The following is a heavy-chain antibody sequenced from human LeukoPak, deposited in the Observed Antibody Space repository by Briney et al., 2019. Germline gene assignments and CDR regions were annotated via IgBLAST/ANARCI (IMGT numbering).Heavy chain of an antibody. Sequence: GGSLRLSCAASGFSVGGYWMHWVRQGPGMGLVWVSRINSDGSSISYADSVKGRFSISRDDAKNTLYLQMNSLRAEDTAVYYCTRGASGYGNFDYWGQGTLVTVSS. J-gene: IGHJ4*02. V-gene: IGHV3-74*01. CDR2: INSDGSSI. CDR3: TRGASGYGNFDY. CDR1: GFSVGGYW. D-gene: IGHD5-12*01.